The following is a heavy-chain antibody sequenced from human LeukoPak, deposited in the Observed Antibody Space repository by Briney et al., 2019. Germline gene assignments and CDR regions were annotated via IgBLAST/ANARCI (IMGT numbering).Heavy chain of an antibody. V-gene: IGHV4-61*01. Sequence: SETLSLTCTVSGASVSSASYWTWIRQPPGKGLEWIGYIYYSGSTNYNPSLKSRVTISVDTSKNQFSLKLSSVTAADTAVYYCARHLDYDFWSGYYTGIKLRSNYYYGMDVWGQGTTVTVSS. CDR2: IYYSGST. J-gene: IGHJ6*02. D-gene: IGHD3-3*01. CDR3: ARHLDYDFWSGYYTGIKLRSNYYYGMDV. CDR1: GASVSSASY.